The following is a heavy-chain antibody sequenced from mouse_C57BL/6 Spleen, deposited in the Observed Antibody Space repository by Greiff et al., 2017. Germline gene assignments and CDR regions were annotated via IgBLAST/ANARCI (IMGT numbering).Heavy chain of an antibody. CDR3: ARGSYYGSSNFDY. D-gene: IGHD1-1*01. CDR1: GYTFTSYW. CDR2: IDPTSGGT. Sequence: QVQLQQPGAELVKPGASVKLSCKASGYTFTSYWMHWVKQRPGRGLEWIGRIDPTSGGTKYNEKFKSKATLTVDKPSSTAYMQLSSLTSEDSAVYYCARGSYYGSSNFDYWGQGTTLTVSS. V-gene: IGHV1-72*01. J-gene: IGHJ2*01.